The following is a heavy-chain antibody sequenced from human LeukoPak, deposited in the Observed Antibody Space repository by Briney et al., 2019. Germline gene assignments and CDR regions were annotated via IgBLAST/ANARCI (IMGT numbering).Heavy chain of an antibody. V-gene: IGHV3-33*03. J-gene: IGHJ4*02. CDR3: GSCDDDSSGWFHLDY. CDR1: GFTLSSDG. Sequence: GGALRLSCAASGFTLSSDGMHRVRPAPGKGVEWVAVIVDEGSNKYCADSMKRRFTISRDNSNNTQYQQINSMGDEETAGYYCGSCDDDSSGWFHLDYWGQRTLVTVS. D-gene: IGHD6-19*01. CDR2: IVDEGSNK.